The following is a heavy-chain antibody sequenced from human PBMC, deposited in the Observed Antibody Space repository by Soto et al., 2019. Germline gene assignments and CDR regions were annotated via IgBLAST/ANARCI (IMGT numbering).Heavy chain of an antibody. CDR2: IGTAGDT. D-gene: IGHD6-6*01. CDR1: GFTFSSYD. CDR3: ARAHRPAPAHRAAFDI. J-gene: IGHJ3*02. Sequence: GGSLTLSCAASGFTFSSYDMHWVRQATGKGLEWVSAIGTAGDTYYPGSVKGRFTISRENAKNSLYLQMNSLRAGDTAVYYCARAHRPAPAHRAAFDIWGQGTMVTVSS. V-gene: IGHV3-13*01.